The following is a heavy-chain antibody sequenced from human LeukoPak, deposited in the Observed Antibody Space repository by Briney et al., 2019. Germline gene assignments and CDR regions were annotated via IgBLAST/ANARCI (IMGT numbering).Heavy chain of an antibody. CDR1: GGPISSYY. Sequence: PSETLSLTCTVSGGPISSYYWSWIRQPAGKGLEWIGRIYSSGDTNYNPSLKSRVTMSIDTSKKQFSLNLSSATAADTAVYYCAAYQQQLAFDYSGQGTLVTVSS. J-gene: IGHJ4*02. CDR3: AAYQQQLAFDY. D-gene: IGHD6-13*01. V-gene: IGHV4-4*07. CDR2: IYSSGDT.